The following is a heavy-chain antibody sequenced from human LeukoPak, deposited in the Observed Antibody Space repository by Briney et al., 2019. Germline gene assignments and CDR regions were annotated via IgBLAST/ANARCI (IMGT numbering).Heavy chain of an antibody. D-gene: IGHD3-22*01. V-gene: IGHV3-23*01. CDR3: AKDGLYYDGSAHVCYFDY. Sequence: GGSLRLSCAASGFTFSGYAMTCVCQAPGKGLEWVSSITGSGDYKYYIDSVKVRFTISRDNTKNILYLQMNSLRGEHTAQYYCAKDGLYYDGSAHVCYFDYGGQGTLVAVSS. CDR2: ITGSGDYK. CDR1: GFTFSGYA. J-gene: IGHJ4*02.